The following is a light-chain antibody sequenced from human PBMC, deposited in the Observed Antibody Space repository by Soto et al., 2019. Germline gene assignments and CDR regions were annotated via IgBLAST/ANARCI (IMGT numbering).Light chain of an antibody. Sequence: QSVLTQPASVSGSPGQSITISCTGTSSDVGAYNYVSWYQQHPGKAPKLMIYDVSNRPSGVSNRFSGSKSGNTASLTISGLQAEDEADYYCSSYTRSNPWVFGGGTKLTVL. V-gene: IGLV2-14*01. J-gene: IGLJ3*02. CDR3: SSYTRSNPWV. CDR2: DVS. CDR1: SSDVGAYNY.